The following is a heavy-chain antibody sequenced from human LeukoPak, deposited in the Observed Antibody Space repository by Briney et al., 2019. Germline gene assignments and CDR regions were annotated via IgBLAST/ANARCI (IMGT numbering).Heavy chain of an antibody. CDR1: GYTFTSYG. Sequence: GASVRVSCKASGYTFTSYGISWVREAPGQGREWMGWISVYNGNTNYAQKLQGRVTMTTDTSTSTAYMELRSLRADDTAVYYCARHHTPVLRYFDWFERGKRGSFDPWGQGTLVTVSS. CDR3: ARHHTPVLRYFDWFERGKRGSFDP. V-gene: IGHV1-18*01. D-gene: IGHD3-9*01. J-gene: IGHJ5*02. CDR2: ISVYNGNT.